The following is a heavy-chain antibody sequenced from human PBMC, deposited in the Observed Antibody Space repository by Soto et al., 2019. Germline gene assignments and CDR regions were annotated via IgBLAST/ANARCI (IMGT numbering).Heavy chain of an antibody. CDR1: GFTFSSYA. D-gene: IGHD4-4*01. CDR2: ISYDGSNK. Sequence: PGGSLRLSCAASGFTFSSYAMHWVRQAPGKGLEWVAVISYDGSNKYYADSVKGRFTISRDNSKNTLYLQMNSLRAEDTAVYYCVREVNYSNQGGMDVWGQGTTVTVSS. V-gene: IGHV3-30-3*01. J-gene: IGHJ6*02. CDR3: VREVNYSNQGGMDV.